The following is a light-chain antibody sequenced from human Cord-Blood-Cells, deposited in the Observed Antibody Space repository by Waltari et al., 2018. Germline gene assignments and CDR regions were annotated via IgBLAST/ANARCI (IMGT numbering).Light chain of an antibody. Sequence: EIQLTQSPSTLSASVGERATITCRASQSISSWLAWYQQKPGKAPKLLIYKASSLESGVPSRFSGSGSGTEFTLTISSLQPDDFATYYCQQYNSYPYTFGQGTKLEIK. CDR3: QQYNSYPYT. V-gene: IGKV1-5*03. J-gene: IGKJ2*01. CDR1: QSISSW. CDR2: KAS.